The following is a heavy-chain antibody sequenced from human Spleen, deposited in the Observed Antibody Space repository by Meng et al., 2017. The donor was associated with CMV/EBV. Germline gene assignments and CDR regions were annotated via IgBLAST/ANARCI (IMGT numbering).Heavy chain of an antibody. V-gene: IGHV3-43*01. CDR2: INWTGGSR. D-gene: IGHD2-2*01. Sequence: GESLKISCAVSGFTFSNYNMNWVRQAPGKGLEWVSGINWTGGSRHYADSVKGRFTISRDDSKNSLYLQMNSLRTEDTAFYYCARSPMGSCSTTTCYPAYFQHWGQGTLVTVSS. J-gene: IGHJ1*01. CDR3: ARSPMGSCSTTTCYPAYFQH. CDR1: GFTFSNYN.